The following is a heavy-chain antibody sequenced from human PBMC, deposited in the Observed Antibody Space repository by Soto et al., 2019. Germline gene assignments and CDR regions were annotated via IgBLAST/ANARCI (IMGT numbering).Heavy chain of an antibody. J-gene: IGHJ4*02. CDR2: ISGSGGST. Sequence: GGSLRLSCAASGFTFSSYAMSWVRQAPGKGLEWVSAISGSGGSTYYADSVKGRFTISRDNSKNTLYLQMNSLRAEDTAIYYCAKLPTITMIVVVMYYWGQGTLVTVSS. CDR1: GFTFSSYA. CDR3: AKLPTITMIVVVMYY. V-gene: IGHV3-23*01. D-gene: IGHD3-22*01.